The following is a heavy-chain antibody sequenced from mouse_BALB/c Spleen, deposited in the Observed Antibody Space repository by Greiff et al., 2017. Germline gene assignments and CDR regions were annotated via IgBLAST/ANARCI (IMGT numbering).Heavy chain of an antibody. Sequence: EVKLVESGGGLVQPGGSLRLSCATSGFTFTDYYMSWVRQPPGKALEWLGFIRNKANGYTTEYSASVKGRFTISRDNSQSILYLQMNTLRAEDSATYYCARQTMITFAYWGQGTLVTVSA. J-gene: IGHJ3*01. V-gene: IGHV7-3*02. CDR1: GFTFTDYY. D-gene: IGHD2-4*01. CDR3: ARQTMITFAY. CDR2: IRNKANGYTT.